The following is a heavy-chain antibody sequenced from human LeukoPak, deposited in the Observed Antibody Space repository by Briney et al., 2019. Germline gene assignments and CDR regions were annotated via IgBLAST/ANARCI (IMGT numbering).Heavy chain of an antibody. CDR3: AKAFRSSTGWDAFDI. V-gene: IGHV3-48*04. J-gene: IGHJ3*02. D-gene: IGHD1-1*01. CDR1: GFTFSGYS. Sequence: PGGSLRLSCAASGFTFSGYSTNWVRQAPGKGLEWVSYISSSSSTIYYADPVKGRFTISRDNAKNSLYLQMNSLRAEDTALYYCAKAFRSSTGWDAFDIWGQGTMVTVSS. CDR2: ISSSSSTI.